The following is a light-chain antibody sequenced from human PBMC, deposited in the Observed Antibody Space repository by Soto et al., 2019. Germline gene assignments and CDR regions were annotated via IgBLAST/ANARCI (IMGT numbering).Light chain of an antibody. J-gene: IGLJ1*01. CDR1: SSNIGRNS. V-gene: IGLV1-44*01. Sequence: QSVLTQAPSVSGTPGQRVTITCSGSSSNIGRNSVNWYQHLPGTAPKLLTHGNNHRPSGVPDRFSGSKSGTSASLDISGLQPEDEADYCCAAWDDSLNEYVFGDGTKVTVL. CDR2: GNN. CDR3: AAWDDSLNEYV.